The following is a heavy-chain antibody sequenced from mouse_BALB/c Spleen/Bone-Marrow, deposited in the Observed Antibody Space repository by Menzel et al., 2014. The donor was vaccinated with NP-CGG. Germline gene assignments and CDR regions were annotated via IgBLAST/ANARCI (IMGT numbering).Heavy chain of an antibody. Sequence: EVQLVESGGGLVQPGESLKLSCESNEYEFPSHDMSWVRKTPEKRLELVAAINSDGGSTYHPDTMERRFIISRDNSKXTLYLQMSSLRSEDTAFYYCARHGDYYGSSLFAYWGQGTLVTVSA. CDR3: ARHGDYYGSSLFAY. CDR2: INSDGGST. J-gene: IGHJ3*01. V-gene: IGHV5-2*01. D-gene: IGHD1-1*01. CDR1: EYEFPSHD.